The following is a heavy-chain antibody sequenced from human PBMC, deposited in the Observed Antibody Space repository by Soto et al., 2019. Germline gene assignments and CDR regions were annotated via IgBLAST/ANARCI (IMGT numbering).Heavy chain of an antibody. Sequence: RSETLSLTCAVYGGSLSDYSWTWIRQPPGRGLEWIGDINHRGGTNYNPSLKSRVSISIDASKNQFSLKVTAVTAADTAMYYCARGARPREQIVVTPATANYFDYWGQGTLVTVSS. D-gene: IGHD2-15*01. V-gene: IGHV4-34*01. CDR2: INHRGGT. J-gene: IGHJ4*02. CDR3: ARGARPREQIVVTPATANYFDY. CDR1: GGSLSDYS.